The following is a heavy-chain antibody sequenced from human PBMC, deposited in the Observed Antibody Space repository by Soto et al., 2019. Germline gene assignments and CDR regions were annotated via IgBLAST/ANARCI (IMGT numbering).Heavy chain of an antibody. V-gene: IGHV3-66*01. CDR1: GFTVSSNY. Sequence: WGSLRLSCAASGFTVSSNYMSWVRQAPGKGLEWVSVIYSGGSTYYADSVKGRFIIYRDNSENTLYLQMNSLRAEDTAVYYCVRGPPFDYWGQGTPVTVSS. CDR3: VRGPPFDY. CDR2: IYSGGST. J-gene: IGHJ4*02.